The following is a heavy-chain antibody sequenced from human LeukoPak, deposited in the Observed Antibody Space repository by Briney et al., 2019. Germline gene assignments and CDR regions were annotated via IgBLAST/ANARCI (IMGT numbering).Heavy chain of an antibody. Sequence: GGSLRPSCAVSGFIFSNYAMNWVRQAPGKGLEWVSAISGSGGSTYYADSVKGRFTISRDNPKNTLYLQMNSLRAEDTALYYCARVVYDFWSAYDYWGQGTLVTVSS. D-gene: IGHD3-3*01. CDR2: ISGSGGST. CDR1: GFIFSNYA. V-gene: IGHV3-23*01. CDR3: ARVVYDFWSAYDY. J-gene: IGHJ4*02.